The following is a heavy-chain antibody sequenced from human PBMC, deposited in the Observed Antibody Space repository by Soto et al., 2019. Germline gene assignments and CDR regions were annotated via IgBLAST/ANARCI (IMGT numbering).Heavy chain of an antibody. CDR1: GFTFSDYF. J-gene: IGHJ5*02. CDR2: ISGSSDNI. Sequence: QVQLVESGGGVVKPAGSLRLSCAASGFTFSDYFMSWIRQAPGKGLEWVSFISGSSDNIKYADSVKGRFTISRDNAKNSLYRQMNSLRAEDTAVYYCVRDSARIVVVPRVDGDNWFDPWGQGTLVTVSS. V-gene: IGHV3-11*06. D-gene: IGHD2-2*01. CDR3: VRDSARIVVVPRVDGDNWFDP.